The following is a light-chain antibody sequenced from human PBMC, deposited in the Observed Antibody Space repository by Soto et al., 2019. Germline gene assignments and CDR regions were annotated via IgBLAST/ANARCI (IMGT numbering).Light chain of an antibody. CDR3: QQYGSSSYT. CDR1: QSVSSSY. Sequence: EIVLTQSPGTLSLSPEERATLSCRASQSVSSSYLAWYQQKPGQAPRLLIYGASSRATGIPDRFSGSGSGTDFTLTISRLEPEDFAVYYCQQYGSSSYTFGQGTKLEIK. V-gene: IGKV3-20*01. J-gene: IGKJ2*01. CDR2: GAS.